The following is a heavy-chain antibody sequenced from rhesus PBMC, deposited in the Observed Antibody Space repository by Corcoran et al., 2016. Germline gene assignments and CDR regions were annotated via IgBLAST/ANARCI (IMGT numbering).Heavy chain of an antibody. D-gene: IGHD6-31*01. Sequence: EVQLVQSGAEGKRPGESLKISCKTSGYSFTSYWISWVRQMPGKGLEWIGAIDPSDSDTRYNPSFQGQVTISADKSISTAYLQWSRLKASDTATYYCAKGAGWNYFDYWGQGVLVTVSS. V-gene: IGHV5-20*01. CDR1: GYSFTSYW. CDR2: IDPSDSDT. CDR3: AKGAGWNYFDY. J-gene: IGHJ4*01.